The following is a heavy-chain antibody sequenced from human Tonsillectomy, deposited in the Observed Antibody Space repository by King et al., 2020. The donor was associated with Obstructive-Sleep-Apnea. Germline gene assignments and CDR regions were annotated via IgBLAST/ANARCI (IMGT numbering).Heavy chain of an antibody. V-gene: IGHV3-9*01. CDR1: GFPFDDYR. D-gene: IGHD6-13*01. CDR3: AKEGAAAGILLDAFDI. J-gene: IGHJ3*02. Sequence: QLVQSGGGLVQPGRSLRLSCAASGFPFDDYRVHWVRQVPGKGLEWVSGISWNSDKIGYSDSVKGRFTVSRDNAKNSLYLQMNSLRAEDTALYYCAKEGAAAGILLDAFDIWGQGTMVIVSS. CDR2: ISWNSDKI.